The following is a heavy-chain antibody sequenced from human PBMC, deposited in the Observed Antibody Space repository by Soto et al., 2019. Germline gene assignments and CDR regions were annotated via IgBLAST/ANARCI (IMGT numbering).Heavy chain of an antibody. J-gene: IGHJ4*01. CDR1: GYMFTYYY. CDR2: INPNGGTT. Sequence: ASVKVSCKASGYMFTYYYIHWVRQGPGQGLEWMGIINPNGGTTTYAQNFQGRVTMTRDTSTSTVYMELTSLTSEDTAIYYCVRGPYSSVSLYYLDDWGHRTPFTVPP. CDR3: VRGPYSSVSLYYLDD. D-gene: IGHD1-26*01. V-gene: IGHV1-46*01.